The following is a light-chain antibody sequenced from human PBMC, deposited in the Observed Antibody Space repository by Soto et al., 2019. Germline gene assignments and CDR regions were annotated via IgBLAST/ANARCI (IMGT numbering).Light chain of an antibody. V-gene: IGKV1-17*03. CDR3: LQDYNYPRT. Sequence: DIQMTQSPSDMSASVGDRVTITCRASQDISNFLVWFQQRPGKVPKRLMYSANRLESGVPSRFSGRGSGTDFTLTISGLQPEDFATYYCLQDYNYPRTFGQGTKVDIK. CDR1: QDISNF. J-gene: IGKJ1*01. CDR2: SAN.